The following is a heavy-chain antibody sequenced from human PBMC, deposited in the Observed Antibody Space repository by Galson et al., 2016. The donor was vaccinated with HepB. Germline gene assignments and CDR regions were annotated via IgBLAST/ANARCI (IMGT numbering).Heavy chain of an antibody. CDR1: GFTFSSYG. CDR2: ISYDGSNK. V-gene: IGHV3-30*18. Sequence: SLRLSCAAPGFTFSSYGMHWVRQAPGKGLEWVAFISYDGSNKKYAESVKGRLTISRDNSKKTLYLQMNSLRAEDTAVYYCAKDGRIYCSSASCQDHFHYWGQGTLVSVSS. J-gene: IGHJ4*02. CDR3: AKDGRIYCSSASCQDHFHY. D-gene: IGHD2-2*01.